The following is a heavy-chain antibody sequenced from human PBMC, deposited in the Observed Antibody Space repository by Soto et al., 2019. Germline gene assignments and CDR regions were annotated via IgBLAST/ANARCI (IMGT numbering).Heavy chain of an antibody. CDR1: GGSISSGGYY. V-gene: IGHV4-31*03. D-gene: IGHD3-10*01. J-gene: IGHJ6*02. CDR3: ARCPLLWFGELPTYYGMDV. CDR2: IYYSGST. Sequence: SETLSLTCTVSGGSISSGGYYWSWIRQHPGKGLEWIGYIYYSGSTYYNPSLKSRVTISVDTSKNQSSLKLSSVTAADTAVYYCARCPLLWFGELPTYYGMDVWGQGTTVTVSS.